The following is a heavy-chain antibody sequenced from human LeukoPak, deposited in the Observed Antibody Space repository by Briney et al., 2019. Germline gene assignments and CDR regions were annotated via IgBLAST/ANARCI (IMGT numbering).Heavy chain of an antibody. J-gene: IGHJ4*02. D-gene: IGHD6-13*01. V-gene: IGHV3-23*01. CDR1: GFTFSSYA. CDR3: ARVSLGAAAGTSR. Sequence: PGGSLRLSCAASGFTFSSYAMSWVRQAPGKGLEWVSAISGSGGSTYYADSVKGRFTISRDNAKNSLYLQMNSLRADDTAIYYCARVSLGAAAGTSRWGQGTLVTVSS. CDR2: ISGSGGST.